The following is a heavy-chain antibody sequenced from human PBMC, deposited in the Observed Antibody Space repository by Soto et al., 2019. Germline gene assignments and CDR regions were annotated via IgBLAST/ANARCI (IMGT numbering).Heavy chain of an antibody. CDR3: ASAYGGYADY. D-gene: IGHD5-12*01. V-gene: IGHV4-59*01. CDR2: IYYSGST. J-gene: IGHJ4*02. Sequence: SETLSLTCTVSGGSISSYYWSWIRQPPGRGLEWIGYIYYSGSTNYNPSLKSRVTISVDTSKNRFSLKLSSVTAADTAVYYCASAYGGYADYWGQGALVTVSS. CDR1: GGSISSYY.